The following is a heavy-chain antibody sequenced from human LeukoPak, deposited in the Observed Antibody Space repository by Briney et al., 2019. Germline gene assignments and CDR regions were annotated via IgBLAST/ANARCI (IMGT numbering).Heavy chain of an antibody. CDR3: VREGTAAEFDY. J-gene: IGHJ4*02. Sequence: GGSLRLSCEASGFTFSINGMHWVRQGPGKGLVWVSRINSDGSNRRYADSVKGRFTISRDNAKNTLYLQMNSLRAEDTAVYYCVREGTAAEFDYWGQGNLVTVSS. CDR1: GFTFSING. CDR2: INSDGSNR. D-gene: IGHD6-13*01. V-gene: IGHV3-74*01.